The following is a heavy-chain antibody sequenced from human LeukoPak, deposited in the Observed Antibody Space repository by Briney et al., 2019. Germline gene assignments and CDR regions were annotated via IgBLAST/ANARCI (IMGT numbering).Heavy chain of an antibody. CDR2: INHSGST. D-gene: IGHD2/OR15-2a*01. CDR3: ARLSYVSGD. J-gene: IGHJ4*02. Sequence: SETLSLTCAVYGGSFSGYYWSWIRQPPGKGLEWIGEINHSGSTNYNPSLKSRVTISVDTSKNQFSLKLSSVTAADTAVYYCARLSYVSGDWGQGTLVTVSS. CDR1: GGSFSGYY. V-gene: IGHV4-34*01.